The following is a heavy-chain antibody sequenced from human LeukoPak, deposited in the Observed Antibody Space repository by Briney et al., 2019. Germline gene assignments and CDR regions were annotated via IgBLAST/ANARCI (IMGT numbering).Heavy chain of an antibody. D-gene: IGHD5-12*01. J-gene: IGHJ4*02. CDR2: IYSGGST. CDR1: GFTVSSNY. Sequence: GRSLRLSCAASGFTVSSNYMSWVRQAPGKGLEWASVIYSGGSTYYADSVKGRFTISRDNSNNTLYLQMNSLRAEDTAVYYCASASGYDFNFDYWGQGTLVTVSS. V-gene: IGHV3-53*01. CDR3: ASASGYDFNFDY.